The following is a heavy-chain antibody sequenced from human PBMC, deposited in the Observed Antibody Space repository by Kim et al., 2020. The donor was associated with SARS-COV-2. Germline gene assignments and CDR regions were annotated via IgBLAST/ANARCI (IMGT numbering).Heavy chain of an antibody. V-gene: IGHV3-74*01. J-gene: IGHJ3*02. D-gene: IGHD2-21*01. CDR3: AREPMWSSGGFDI. Sequence: YADSVRGRFTISRDNAKNTLYLQMNSLRAEDTAVYYCAREPMWSSGGFDIWGQGTMVTVSS.